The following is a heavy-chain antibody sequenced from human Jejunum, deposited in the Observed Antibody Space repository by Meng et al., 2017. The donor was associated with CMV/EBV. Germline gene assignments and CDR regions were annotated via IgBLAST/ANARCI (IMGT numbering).Heavy chain of an antibody. Sequence: EVQLMECGGGLVLGGGSIGFACGACGVSFGVRRRAGKAPGKGMEWVSAIHAAGRSTYYADLVKGRLTISRDNSKNTLVLQVTGMRAEDTAIYYCEIDGSGVQSTWSQGTLVTVSS. CDR3: EIDGSGVQST. CDR1: GVSFGV. J-gene: IGHJ5*02. D-gene: IGHD6-25*01. CDR2: IHAAGRST. V-gene: IGHV3-23*01.